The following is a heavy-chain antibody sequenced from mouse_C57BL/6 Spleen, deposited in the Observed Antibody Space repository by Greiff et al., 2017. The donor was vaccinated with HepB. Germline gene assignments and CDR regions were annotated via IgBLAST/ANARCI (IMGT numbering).Heavy chain of an antibody. V-gene: IGHV5-9*01. CDR1: GFTFSSYT. J-gene: IGHJ4*01. CDR2: ISGGGGNT. D-gene: IGHD2-4*01. CDR3: ARHEGLRRGGGYAMDY. Sequence: EVMLVESGGGLVKPGGSLKLSCAASGFTFSSYTMSWVRQTPEKRLEWVATISGGGGNTYYPDSVKGRFTISRDNAKNTLYLQMSSLRSEDTALYYCARHEGLRRGGGYAMDYWGQGTSVTVSS.